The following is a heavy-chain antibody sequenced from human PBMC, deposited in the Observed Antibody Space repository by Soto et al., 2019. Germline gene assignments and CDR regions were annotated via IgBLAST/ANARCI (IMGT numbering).Heavy chain of an antibody. CDR3: ARYIAAAALLRGGMDV. CDR1: GFSLSNARMG. D-gene: IGHD6-13*01. J-gene: IGHJ6*02. Sequence: QVTLKESGPVLVKPTETLTLTCTVSGFSLSNARMGVSWIRQPPGKALEWLAHIFSNDEKSYSTSLKSRLTSSKDTSKSQVVLTMTNMDPVDTATYYCARYIAAAALLRGGMDVWGQGTTVTVSS. V-gene: IGHV2-26*01. CDR2: IFSNDEK.